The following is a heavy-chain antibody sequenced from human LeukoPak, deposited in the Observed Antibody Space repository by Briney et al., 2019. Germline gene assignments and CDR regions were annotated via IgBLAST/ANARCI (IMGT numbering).Heavy chain of an antibody. V-gene: IGHV3-53*01. CDR3: ARLYYYDMSYFDY. J-gene: IGHJ4*02. CDR2: IYSGGST. D-gene: IGHD3-22*01. CDR1: GFTVSSNY. Sequence: GGSLRLSCAASGFTVSSNYMSWVRQAPGKGLEWVSVIYSGGSTYYADSVEGRFTISRDNSKNTLYLQMNSLRAEDTAVYYCARLYYYDMSYFDYWGQGTLVTVSS.